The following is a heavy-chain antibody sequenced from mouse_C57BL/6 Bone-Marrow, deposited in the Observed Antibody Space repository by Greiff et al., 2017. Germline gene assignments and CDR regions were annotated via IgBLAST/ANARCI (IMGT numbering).Heavy chain of an antibody. CDR1: GYTFTDYN. J-gene: IGHJ2*01. Sequence: VQLKQSGPELVKPGASVKMSCKASGYTFTDYNMHWVKQSHGKSLEWIGYINPNNGGTSYNQKFKGKATLTVNKSSSTAYMELRSLTSEDSAVYYCARGYYYGSSYGYWGQGTTLTVSS. D-gene: IGHD1-1*01. V-gene: IGHV1-22*01. CDR2: INPNNGGT. CDR3: ARGYYYGSSYGY.